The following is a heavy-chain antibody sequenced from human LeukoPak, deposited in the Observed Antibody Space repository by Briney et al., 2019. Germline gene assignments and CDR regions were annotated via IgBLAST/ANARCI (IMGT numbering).Heavy chain of an antibody. CDR2: ITRGAQST. CDR1: GFSFSNHG. V-gene: IGHV3-23*01. Sequence: PGGSLRLSCAASGFSFSNHGMSWVRQAPGEGLEWVSSITRGAQSTYYADSVKGRYTISRDNSKNTVYLQMNNLRAEDTAVYFCAKDLEASYSGWYFDHWGQGTLVTVSS. D-gene: IGHD6-19*01. J-gene: IGHJ4*02. CDR3: AKDLEASYSGWYFDH.